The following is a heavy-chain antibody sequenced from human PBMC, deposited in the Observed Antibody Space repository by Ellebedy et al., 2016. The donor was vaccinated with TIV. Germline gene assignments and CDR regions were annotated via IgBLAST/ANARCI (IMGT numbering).Heavy chain of an antibody. Sequence: GESLKISCAASGFTFSSYAMSWVRQAPGKGLEWVSAISGSGGSTYYADSVKGRFTISRDNSKNTLYLQMNSLRAEDTAVYYCARVTGDDYVWGSYRYYFDYWGQGTLVTVSS. CDR3: ARVTGDDYVWGSYRYYFDY. CDR2: ISGSGGST. J-gene: IGHJ4*02. V-gene: IGHV3-23*01. CDR1: GFTFSSYA. D-gene: IGHD3-16*02.